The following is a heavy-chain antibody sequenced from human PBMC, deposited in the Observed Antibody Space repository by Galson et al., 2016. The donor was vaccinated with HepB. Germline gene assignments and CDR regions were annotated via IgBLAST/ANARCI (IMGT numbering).Heavy chain of an antibody. Sequence: SLRLSCAASGFAFTFYAMNWVRQTPGKGLEWVASITASGTTTHYADSVEGRFTVSRDSSKKMLFLQMNSLRVEDTAVYYCAKDANFWSGYPEDAFDMWGQVTMVTVAS. CDR1: GFAFTFYA. CDR3: AKDANFWSGYPEDAFDM. V-gene: IGHV3-23*01. J-gene: IGHJ3*02. D-gene: IGHD3-3*01. CDR2: ITASGTTT.